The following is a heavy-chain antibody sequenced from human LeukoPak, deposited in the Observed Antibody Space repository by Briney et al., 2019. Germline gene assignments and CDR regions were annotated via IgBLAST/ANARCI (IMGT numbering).Heavy chain of an antibody. Sequence: SETLSLTCTVSGGSIGSSSYYWGWIRQPPGKGLEWIGSIYYSGSTYYNPSLKSRVTISVDTSKNQFSLKLSSVTAADTAVYYCARSPYPDYFDYWGQGTLVTVSS. CDR1: GGSIGSSSYY. CDR3: ARSPYPDYFDY. CDR2: IYYSGST. J-gene: IGHJ4*02. V-gene: IGHV4-39*01.